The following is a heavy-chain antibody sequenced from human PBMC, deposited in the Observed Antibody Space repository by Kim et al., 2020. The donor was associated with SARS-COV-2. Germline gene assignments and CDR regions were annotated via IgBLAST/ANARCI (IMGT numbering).Heavy chain of an antibody. CDR2: INHSGST. CDR3: ARGRRMGATTGPPIDY. V-gene: IGHV4-34*01. J-gene: IGHJ4*02. CDR1: GGSFSGYY. D-gene: IGHD1-26*01. Sequence: SETLSLTCAVYGGSFSGYYWSWIRQPPGKGLEWIGEINHSGSTNYNPSLKSRVTISVDTSKNQFSLKLSSVTAADTAVYYCARGRRMGATTGPPIDYWGQGTLVTVSS.